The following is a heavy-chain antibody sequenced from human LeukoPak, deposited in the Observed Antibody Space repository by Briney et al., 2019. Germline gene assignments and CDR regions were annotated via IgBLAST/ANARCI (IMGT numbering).Heavy chain of an antibody. CDR3: ARAITFGGVTMYYFDY. J-gene: IGHJ4*02. CDR2: IYYSGST. D-gene: IGHD3-16*01. Sequence: SETLSLTCTVSGGSISGSSYYWGWIRQPPGKGLEWIGSIYYSGSTYYNPSLKSRVTISVDTSKNQFSLKLSSVTAADTAVYYCARAITFGGVTMYYFDYWGQGTLVTVSS. V-gene: IGHV4-39*07. CDR1: GGSISGSSYY.